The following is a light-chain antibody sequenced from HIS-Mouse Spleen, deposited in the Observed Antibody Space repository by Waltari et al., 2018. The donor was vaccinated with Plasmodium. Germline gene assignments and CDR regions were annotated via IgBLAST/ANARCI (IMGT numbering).Light chain of an antibody. Sequence: SYELTQPSSVSVSPGQTARITCSGDVLAKKYARWFQQKPGQAPVLVNYKDSERPSGIPERFSGSSSGTTVTLTSSGAQVEDEADYYCSSAADNNRVFGGGTKLTVL. CDR1: VLAKKY. CDR2: KDS. CDR3: SSAADNNRV. J-gene: IGLJ3*02. V-gene: IGLV3-27*01.